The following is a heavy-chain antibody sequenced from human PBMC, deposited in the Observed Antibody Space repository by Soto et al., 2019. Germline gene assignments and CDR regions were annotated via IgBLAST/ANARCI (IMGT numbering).Heavy chain of an antibody. CDR1: GFIFSNYV. CDR3: AQPPLRVGPIDY. Sequence: DVQLLDSGGGLVQPGGSLRLSCAASGFIFSNYVMSWVRQTPGKGLEWVSGISGRGDNTYYADSVKGRFTVSRDNSKNTLYLQMDSLRAEDTAVYYCAQPPLRVGPIDYWGQGTLVTVSS. D-gene: IGHD2-15*01. CDR2: ISGRGDNT. V-gene: IGHV3-23*01. J-gene: IGHJ4*02.